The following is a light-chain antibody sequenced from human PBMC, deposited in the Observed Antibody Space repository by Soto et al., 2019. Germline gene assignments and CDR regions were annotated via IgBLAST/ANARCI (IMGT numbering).Light chain of an antibody. CDR3: QQGDSSPIT. V-gene: IGKV3-20*01. J-gene: IGKJ3*01. CDR1: QSVSSSY. Sequence: EIGLTQSPGTLSLSPGERATLSCSASQSVSSSYLAWYQQKPGQAPRLLIYGAFSMATDIPDRFSGSGSGTDFTLTISRLEPEDFAVYYCQQGDSSPITFGPGTKVDVK. CDR2: GAF.